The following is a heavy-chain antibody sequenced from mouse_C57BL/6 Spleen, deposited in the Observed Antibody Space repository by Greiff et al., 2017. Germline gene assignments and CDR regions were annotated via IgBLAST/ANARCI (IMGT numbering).Heavy chain of an antibody. CDR1: GFTFSSYG. CDR2: ISSGGSYT. J-gene: IGHJ3*01. CDR3: ARQAFTTVKGDCFAY. D-gene: IGHD1-1*01. V-gene: IGHV5-6*01. Sequence: EVQVVESGGDLVKPGGSLKLSCAASGFTFSSYGMSWVRQTPDKRLEWVATISSGGSYTYYPDSVKGRFTISRDNAKTTLYLQMSSLKSEDTAMYYCARQAFTTVKGDCFAYYGQGTLDTVSA.